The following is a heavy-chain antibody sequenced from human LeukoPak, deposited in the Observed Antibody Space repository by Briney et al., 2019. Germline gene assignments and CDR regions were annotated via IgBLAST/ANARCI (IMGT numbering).Heavy chain of an antibody. V-gene: IGHV3-7*01. Sequence: PGGSLRLSCAGSGFTFSSYWMSWVRQAPGKGVEGVGHIKQDGSEKYYVFSVMVLVTTSKDNSRTSLYLQMNSLRADYTAVYYCARDQAYYYFWSRYPRWYNWFDPCGQGTLVSVSS. CDR2: IKQDGSEK. CDR1: GFTFSSYW. J-gene: IGHJ5*02. D-gene: IGHD3-3*01. CDR3: ARDQAYYYFWSRYPRWYNWFDP.